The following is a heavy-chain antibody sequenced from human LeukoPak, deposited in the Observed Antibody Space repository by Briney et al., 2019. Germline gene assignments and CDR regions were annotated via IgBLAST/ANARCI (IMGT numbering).Heavy chain of an antibody. CDR3: ARFVGAATTSHVDY. CDR1: GYFISSGYY. V-gene: IGHV4-38-2*01. J-gene: IGHJ4*02. D-gene: IGHD1-26*01. Sequence: SETLSLTCAVSGYFISSGYYWGWIRQPPGKGLEWIGSIYHGGSTYYNPSLKSRVTISVDTSKNQFSLKLSSVTAADTAVYYCARFVGAATTSHVDYWGQGTLVTVSS. CDR2: IYHGGST.